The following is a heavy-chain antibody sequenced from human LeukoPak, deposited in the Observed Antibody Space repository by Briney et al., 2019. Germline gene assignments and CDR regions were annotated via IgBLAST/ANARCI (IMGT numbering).Heavy chain of an antibody. CDR3: ARGPSIAARYDAFDI. J-gene: IGHJ3*02. V-gene: IGHV3-48*04. CDR2: ISSSGNTI. CDR1: GFTFSTFG. D-gene: IGHD6-6*01. Sequence: GRSLRLSCAASGFTFSTFGMNWVRQAPGKGLEWVSYISSSGNTISYADSVKGRFTISRDNAKNPLYLQVISLRAEDTAVYYRARGPSIAARYDAFDIWGQGTMVTVSS.